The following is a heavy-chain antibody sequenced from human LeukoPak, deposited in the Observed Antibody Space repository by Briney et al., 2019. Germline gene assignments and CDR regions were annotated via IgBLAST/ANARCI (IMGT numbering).Heavy chain of an antibody. CDR3: ARSTPYYYDSSGYPLDAFDI. D-gene: IGHD3-22*01. CDR2: ISAYSGNT. Sequence: ASVKVSCKTSDYTFTNYDINWVRQAPGQGLEWMGWISAYSGNTYYAQTLQGRVTMTTDTSTNTAYMELSSLRSEDTAVYYCARSTPYYYDSSGYPLDAFDIWGQGTMVTVSS. J-gene: IGHJ3*02. CDR1: DYTFTNYD. V-gene: IGHV1-18*01.